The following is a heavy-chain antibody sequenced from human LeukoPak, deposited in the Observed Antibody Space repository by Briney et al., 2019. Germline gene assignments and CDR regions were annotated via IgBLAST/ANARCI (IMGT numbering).Heavy chain of an antibody. Sequence: GGSLRLSCVASGFIFSEYGMHWVRQAPGKGLEWMAHIWYDGSHKDYADSAKGRFTISRDNSENTLYLQMNDLRVEDTAVYCCARDRRPDGMDVWGQGTTVTVSS. J-gene: IGHJ6*02. CDR1: GFIFSEYG. V-gene: IGHV3-33*01. CDR3: ARDRRPDGMDV. CDR2: IWYDGSHK.